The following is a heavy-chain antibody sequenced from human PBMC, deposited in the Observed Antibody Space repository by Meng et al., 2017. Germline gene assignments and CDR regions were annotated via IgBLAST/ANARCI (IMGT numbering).Heavy chain of an antibody. CDR2: ISSSGSTI. CDR3: ARGGFVRVAGTTDY. V-gene: IGHV3-48*04. CDR1: GFTFSSYG. J-gene: IGHJ4*02. Sequence: GESLKISCAASGFTFSSYGMHWVRQAPGKGLEWVSYISSSGSTIYYADSVKGRFTISRDNAKNSLYLQMNSLRAEDTAVYYCARGGFVRVAGTTDYWGQGTLVTVSS. D-gene: IGHD3-10*02.